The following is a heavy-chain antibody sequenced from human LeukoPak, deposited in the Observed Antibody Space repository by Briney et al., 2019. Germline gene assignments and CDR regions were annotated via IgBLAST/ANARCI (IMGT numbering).Heavy chain of an antibody. Sequence: GGSLRLSCAASGFTFSSYSMNWVRQAPGKGLEWVSFISNNSSTIYSADSVKGRITISRDNSRNTLSLQMNSLRTDDTALYYCAKDRSGTWSLDYWGQGTLVTVSS. D-gene: IGHD6-13*01. CDR2: ISNNSSTI. CDR1: GFTFSSYS. V-gene: IGHV3-30*02. CDR3: AKDRSGTWSLDY. J-gene: IGHJ4*02.